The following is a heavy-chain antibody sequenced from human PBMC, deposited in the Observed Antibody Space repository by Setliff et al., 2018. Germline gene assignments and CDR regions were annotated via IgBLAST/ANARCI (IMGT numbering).Heavy chain of an antibody. CDR2: IKSITDGGTT. CDR1: GFSFSNTW. Sequence: GGSLRLSCAASGFSFSNTWMNWVRQAPGKGLEWVGRIKSITDGGTTDYAAPVKGRFTISRDDSKNTLYLQMNSLKTEDTAVYYCTRNTPDDYWGQGTLVTVSS. V-gene: IGHV3-15*01. CDR3: TRNTPDDY. J-gene: IGHJ4*02.